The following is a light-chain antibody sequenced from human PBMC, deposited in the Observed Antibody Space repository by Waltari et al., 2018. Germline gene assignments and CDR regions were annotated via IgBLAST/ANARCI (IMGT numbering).Light chain of an antibody. CDR2: DVT. CDR1: STYIGGHDF. Sequence: SALTQPASVSGSPGQSITISCTGTSTYIGGHDFVSWYQQHPGQAPKRLIYDVTKRASGISSRFSGSKSGNTASLTISCLQAEDEADYYCFSFTPTSRLAMFAGGTKLTV. J-gene: IGLJ3*02. CDR3: FSFTPTSRLAM. V-gene: IGLV2-14*03.